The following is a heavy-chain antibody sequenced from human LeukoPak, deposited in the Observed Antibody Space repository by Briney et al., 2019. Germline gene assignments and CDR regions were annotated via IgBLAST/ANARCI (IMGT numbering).Heavy chain of an antibody. V-gene: IGHV3-74*01. CDR2: INSDGSTT. CDR3: VRNLDFWGDSEDY. D-gene: IGHD3-3*01. J-gene: IGHJ4*02. CDR1: GFTISTYG. Sequence: GGTLRLSCAASGFTISTYGMNWVRQAPGKGLVWVSRINSDGSTTTYADSVKGRFTISRDNAKNTLYLQMNSLRAEDTAVYYCVRNLDFWGDSEDYWGQGTLVTVSS.